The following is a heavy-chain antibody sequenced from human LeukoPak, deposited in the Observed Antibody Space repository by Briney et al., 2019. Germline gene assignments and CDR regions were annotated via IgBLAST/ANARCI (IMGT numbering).Heavy chain of an antibody. Sequence: PGGSLRLSCAASGFTFSSSAMSWVRQAPGKGLVWVSRINSDGSSTSYADSVKGRFTISRDNAKNTLYLQMNSLRAEDTAVYYCASGYSSDYGGNTYWGQGTLVTVSS. J-gene: IGHJ4*02. V-gene: IGHV3-74*01. CDR2: INSDGSST. D-gene: IGHD4-23*01. CDR3: ASGYSSDYGGNTY. CDR1: GFTFSSSA.